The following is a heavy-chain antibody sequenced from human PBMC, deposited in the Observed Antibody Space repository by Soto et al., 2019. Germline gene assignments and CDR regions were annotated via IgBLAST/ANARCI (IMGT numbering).Heavy chain of an antibody. CDR1: GFTFSSYA. V-gene: IGHV3-23*01. Sequence: PGGSLRLSCAASGFTFSSYAMSWVRQAPGKGLEWVSAISGSGGSTYYADSVKGRFTISSDNSKNTLYLQMNSLRAEDTAVYYCAKGGEWGYCSSTSCYWACDYWGQGTLVTVSS. D-gene: IGHD2-2*01. J-gene: IGHJ4*02. CDR3: AKGGEWGYCSSTSCYWACDY. CDR2: ISGSGGST.